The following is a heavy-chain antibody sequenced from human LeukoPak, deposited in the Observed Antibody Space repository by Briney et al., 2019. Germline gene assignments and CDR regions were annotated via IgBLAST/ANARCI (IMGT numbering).Heavy chain of an antibody. V-gene: IGHV3-23*01. J-gene: IGHJ4*02. CDR1: GLTFSDYS. CDR2: ITPGGGMT. D-gene: IGHD6-13*01. Sequence: GGALRLSCAASGLTFSDYSMTWVRQAPGKGLFWVSGITPGGGMTYNADSVKGRFTISRDNSRNTLYLQMNSLRAEDTAVYYRAKDAAGPEYWGQGTLVTVSS. CDR3: AKDAAGPEY.